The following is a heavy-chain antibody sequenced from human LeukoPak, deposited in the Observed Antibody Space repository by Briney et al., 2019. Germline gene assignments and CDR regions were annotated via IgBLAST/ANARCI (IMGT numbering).Heavy chain of an antibody. J-gene: IGHJ4*02. Sequence: PGGSLRLSCAASGFTFSSYAMSWVRQAPGKGLEWVSAISGSGGSTYYADSVKGRFTISRDNSKNTLYLQMNSLRAEDTAVYYCAKDHYGSGNGPWWDYWGQGTLVTVSS. CDR2: ISGSGGST. V-gene: IGHV3-23*01. CDR3: AKDHYGSGNGPWWDY. CDR1: GFTFSSYA. D-gene: IGHD3-10*01.